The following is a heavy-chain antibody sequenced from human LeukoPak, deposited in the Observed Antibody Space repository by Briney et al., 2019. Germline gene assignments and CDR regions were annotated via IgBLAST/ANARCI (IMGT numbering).Heavy chain of an antibody. J-gene: IGHJ2*01. V-gene: IGHV4-39*07. CDR1: GGSISSGDYY. D-gene: IGHD4-23*01. Sequence: SQTLSLTCTVSGGSISSGDYYWGWIRQPPGKGLEWIGSIYHSGSTYYNPSLKSRVTISVDTSKNQFSLRLTSVTAADTAVYYCATDYGGNSDWYFDLWGRGTLVTVSS. CDR3: ATDYGGNSDWYFDL. CDR2: IYHSGST.